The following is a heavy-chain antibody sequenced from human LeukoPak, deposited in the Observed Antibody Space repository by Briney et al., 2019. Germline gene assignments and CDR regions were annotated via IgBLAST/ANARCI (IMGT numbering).Heavy chain of an antibody. CDR2: ISYDGSNK. J-gene: IGHJ4*02. CDR1: GFTFSSYG. V-gene: IGHV3-30*18. Sequence: PGGSLRLSCAASGFTFSSYGMHWVRQAPGKGLEWVAVISYDGSNKYYADSVKGRFTISRDNSKNTLYLQMNSLRAEDTAVYYCAKDDAVSYGGFDYWGQGTLVTVSS. CDR3: AKDDAVSYGGFDY. D-gene: IGHD5-18*01.